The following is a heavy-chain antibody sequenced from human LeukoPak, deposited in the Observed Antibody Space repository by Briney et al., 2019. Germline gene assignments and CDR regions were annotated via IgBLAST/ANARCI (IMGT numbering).Heavy chain of an antibody. CDR2: IRSKAYGGTT. D-gene: IGHD6-19*01. Sequence: PGGSLRLSCAASGFTFGDYAMSWVRQAPGKGLEWVGFIRSKAYGGTTEYAASVKGRFTISRDDSKSIAYLQMNSLKTEDTDVYYCTRDGSGWYGVDYWGQGTLVTVSS. CDR3: TRDGSGWYGVDY. V-gene: IGHV3-49*04. J-gene: IGHJ4*02. CDR1: GFTFGDYA.